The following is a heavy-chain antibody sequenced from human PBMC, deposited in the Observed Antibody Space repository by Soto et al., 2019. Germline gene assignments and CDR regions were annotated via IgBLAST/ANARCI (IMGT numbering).Heavy chain of an antibody. D-gene: IGHD2-2*01. J-gene: IGHJ4*02. CDR1: GFTFNNYG. CDR2: VSKSDYT. Sequence: GGSLRLSCVVSGFTFNNYGINWVRQAPGKGLEWVSTVSKSDYTYYSDSVKGRFAISRDNAKNSVSLQMNTLRAEDTAVYYCAREDSIIIPAVSDFWGQGTLVTVSS. V-gene: IGHV3-21*01. CDR3: AREDSIIIPAVSDF.